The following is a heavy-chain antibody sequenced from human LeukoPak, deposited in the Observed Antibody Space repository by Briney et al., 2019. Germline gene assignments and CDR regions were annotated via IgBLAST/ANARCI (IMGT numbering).Heavy chain of an antibody. V-gene: IGHV3-53*01. Sequence: PGGSLRLSCAASGFTVSSNYMSWVRQAPGKGLEWVSVIDIGVGTYYPDSVKGRFTISRDNSRNTLYLQMNSLRAEDTALYYCARASDGDYFDYWGQGTLVTVSS. CDR1: GFTVSSNY. D-gene: IGHD4-17*01. CDR2: IDIGVGT. CDR3: ARASDGDYFDY. J-gene: IGHJ4*02.